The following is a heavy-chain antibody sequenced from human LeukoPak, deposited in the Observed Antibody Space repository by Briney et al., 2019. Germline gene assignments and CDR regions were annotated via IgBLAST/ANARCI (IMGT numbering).Heavy chain of an antibody. J-gene: IGHJ5*02. CDR2: INSDGINT. Sequence: GGSLRLSCAASGFTFSNYWMHWVRQAPGKGLVWVSRINSDGINTSYADSVKGRFTISRDNAKNTLNLQMNSLRAEDTAVYYCARDLGRYYDTSDNWFDPWGQGTLVTVSS. CDR1: GFTFSNYW. CDR3: ARDLGRYYDTSDNWFDP. V-gene: IGHV3-74*01. D-gene: IGHD3-22*01.